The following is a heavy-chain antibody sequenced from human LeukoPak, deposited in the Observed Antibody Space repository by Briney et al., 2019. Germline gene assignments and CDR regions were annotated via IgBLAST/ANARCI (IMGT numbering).Heavy chain of an antibody. CDR2: IYYSGST. Sequence: SETLSLTCTVSGGSISSSSYYWGWIRQPPGKGLEWIGSIYYSGSTYYNPSLKSRVTISVDTSKNQFSLKLSSVTAADTAVYYCARVEGLEVVVGAFDIWGQGTMVTVSS. V-gene: IGHV4-39*07. D-gene: IGHD3-22*01. CDR1: GGSISSSSYY. J-gene: IGHJ3*02. CDR3: ARVEGLEVVVGAFDI.